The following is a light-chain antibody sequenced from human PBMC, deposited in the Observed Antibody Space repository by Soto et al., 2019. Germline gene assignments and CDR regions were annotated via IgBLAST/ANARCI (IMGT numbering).Light chain of an antibody. J-gene: IGKJ1*01. CDR2: DTS. CDR1: QSVSNF. V-gene: IGKV3D-15*01. CDR3: QHYKTWPWT. Sequence: VMTQSPATLSVSPGERAALSCRASQSVSNFLAWYQQKPGQAPRLLIYDTSNRATGIPARFSGSGSGTEFTLTISSLQSEDFAVYYCQHYKTWPWTFGQGTKVDIK.